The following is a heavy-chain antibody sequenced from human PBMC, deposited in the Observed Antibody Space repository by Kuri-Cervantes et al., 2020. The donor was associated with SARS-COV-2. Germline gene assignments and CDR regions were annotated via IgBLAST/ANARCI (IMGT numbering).Heavy chain of an antibody. CDR2: IRYDGSNK. J-gene: IGHJ4*02. CDR3: ARDSYNTFDY. Sequence: GGSLRLSCAASGFTFSSYGMHWVRQAPGKGLEWVAFIRYDGSNKYYADSVEGRFTISRDNSKNTLYLQMNSLRAEDTAVYYCARDSYNTFDYWGQGTLVTVSS. CDR1: GFTFSSYG. V-gene: IGHV3-30*02. D-gene: IGHD1-1*01.